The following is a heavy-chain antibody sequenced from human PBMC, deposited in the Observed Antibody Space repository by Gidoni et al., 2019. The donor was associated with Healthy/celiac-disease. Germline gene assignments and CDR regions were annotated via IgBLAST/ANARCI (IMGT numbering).Heavy chain of an antibody. J-gene: IGHJ6*02. V-gene: IGHV3-7*01. CDR3: ARHYVDTIVKEVIAARRYYYYYYGMDV. CDR1: GFTFSSYW. D-gene: IGHD6-6*01. CDR2: IKQDGSEK. Sequence: EVQLVVSGGGLVQPGGSLRLSCAASGFTFSSYWMSWVRQAPGQGLEWVANIKQDGSEKYYVDSVKGRFTISRDNAKNSLYLQMNSLRAEDTAVYYCARHYVDTIVKEVIAARRYYYYYYGMDVWGQGTTVTVSS.